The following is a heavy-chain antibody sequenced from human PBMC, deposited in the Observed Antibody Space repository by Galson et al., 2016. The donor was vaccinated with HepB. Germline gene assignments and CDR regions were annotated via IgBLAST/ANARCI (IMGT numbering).Heavy chain of an antibody. CDR3: ARGGGGTYFENYYYGMDV. CDR2: ISAYNGYT. CDR1: GYTFTSFG. J-gene: IGHJ6*02. V-gene: IGHV1-18*01. Sequence: CKASGYTFTSFGITWVRQAPGQGLEWMGWISAYNGYTNYAQKLQGRVTMTTHTSTGTVYMELRSLRSDDTAVYYCARGGGGTYFENYYYGMDVWGQGTTVTVSS. D-gene: IGHD1-26*01.